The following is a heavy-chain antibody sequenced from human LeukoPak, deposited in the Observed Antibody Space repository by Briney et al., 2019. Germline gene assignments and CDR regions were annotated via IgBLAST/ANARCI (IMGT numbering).Heavy chain of an antibody. CDR3: AKEAYNYYDSSGYLFGY. CDR2: IWYDGSNK. CDR1: GFTFSSYG. J-gene: IGHJ4*02. V-gene: IGHV3-33*06. D-gene: IGHD3-22*01. Sequence: GRSLRLSCAAPGFTFSSYGMHWVRQAPGKGLEWVAVIWYDGSNKYYADSVKGRFTISRDNSKNTLYLQMNSLRAEDTAVYYCAKEAYNYYDSSGYLFGYWGQGTLVTVSS.